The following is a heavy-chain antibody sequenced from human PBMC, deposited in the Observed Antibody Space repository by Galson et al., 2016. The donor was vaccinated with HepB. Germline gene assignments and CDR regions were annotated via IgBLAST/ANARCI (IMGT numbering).Heavy chain of an antibody. Sequence: SVKVSCKASGYTFTGYAISWVRQAPGQGLEWMGWISAYNGGTDFAQQLQGRVTMTTDSLTTTAYLELRSLRSDDTAVYYCARVDLYYHDGTYPRSWFDPSGQGTLVT. V-gene: IGHV1-18*01. CDR3: ARVDLYYHDGTYPRSWFDP. CDR1: GYTFTGYA. J-gene: IGHJ5*02. CDR2: ISAYNGGT. D-gene: IGHD3-22*01.